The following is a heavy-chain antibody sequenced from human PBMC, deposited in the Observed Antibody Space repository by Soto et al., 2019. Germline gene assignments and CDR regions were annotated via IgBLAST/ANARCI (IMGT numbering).Heavy chain of an antibody. J-gene: IGHJ4*02. CDR3: AALSSIAARLPYY. V-gene: IGHV1-58*01. D-gene: IGHD6-6*01. CDR1: GFTFTSSA. CDR2: IVVGSGNT. Sequence: GASVKVSCKASGFTFTSSAVQWVRQARGQRLEWIGWIVVGSGNTNYAQKFQERVTITRDMSTSTAYMELSSLRSEDTAVYYCAALSSIAARLPYYWGQGTLVTVSS.